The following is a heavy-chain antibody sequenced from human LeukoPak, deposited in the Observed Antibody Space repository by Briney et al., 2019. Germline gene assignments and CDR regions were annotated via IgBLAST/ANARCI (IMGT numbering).Heavy chain of an antibody. J-gene: IGHJ4*02. CDR1: GYTFSSYY. CDR3: ARDNSGWSVDY. Sequence: ASVKVSCKASGYTFSSYYMHRVRQAPGQGLEWMGIISPSGDYTRYAQKLQGRVSMTLDTSTSTVYMELNSLESEDTAMYYCARDNSGWSVDYWGQGTLVTVSS. V-gene: IGHV1-46*04. D-gene: IGHD6-19*01. CDR2: ISPSGDYT.